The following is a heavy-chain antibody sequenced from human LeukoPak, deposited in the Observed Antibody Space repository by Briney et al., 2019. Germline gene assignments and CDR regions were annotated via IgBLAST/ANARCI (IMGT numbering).Heavy chain of an antibody. Sequence: GGSLRLSCAASGFTFSSYAMHWVRQAPGKGLEWVAVISYDGSNKYYADSVKGRFTISRDNSKNTLFLQMNSLRAEDTAVYYCAKDGGLWVSAHWGDSWGRGTLVTVSS. J-gene: IGHJ4*02. D-gene: IGHD7-27*01. V-gene: IGHV3-30-3*01. CDR1: GFTFSSYA. CDR3: AKDGGLWVSAHWGDS. CDR2: ISYDGSNK.